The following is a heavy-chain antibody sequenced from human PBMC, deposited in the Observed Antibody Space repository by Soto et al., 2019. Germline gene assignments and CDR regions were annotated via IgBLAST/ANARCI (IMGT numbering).Heavy chain of an antibody. CDR1: GGSISSGGYY. V-gene: IGHV4-31*03. CDR3: ARFKRSGVLRYFDPVSWFDP. J-gene: IGHJ5*02. Sequence: PSETLSLTCTVSGGSISSGGYYWSWIRQHPGKGLEWIGYIYYSGSTYYNPSLKSRVTISVDTSKNQFSLKLSSVTAADTAVYYCARFKRSGVLRYFDPVSWFDPWGQGTLVTVSS. CDR2: IYYSGST. D-gene: IGHD3-9*01.